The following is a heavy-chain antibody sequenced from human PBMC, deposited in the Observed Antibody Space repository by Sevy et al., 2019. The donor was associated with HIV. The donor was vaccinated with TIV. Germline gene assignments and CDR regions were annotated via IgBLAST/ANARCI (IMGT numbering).Heavy chain of an antibody. V-gene: IGHV4-61*01. CDR1: GGSLSSGSYY. D-gene: IGHD6-13*01. CDR3: VRDRIAAAGGYFDN. CDR2: ISYIGST. J-gene: IGHJ4*02. Sequence: SETQSLTCTVSGGSLSSGSYYWSWIRQPPGKGLEWIGYISYIGSTNYNPSLKSRVTISVDTSKNQLSLRLTSVTAADTAVYYCVRDRIAAAGGYFDNWGQGTLVTVSS.